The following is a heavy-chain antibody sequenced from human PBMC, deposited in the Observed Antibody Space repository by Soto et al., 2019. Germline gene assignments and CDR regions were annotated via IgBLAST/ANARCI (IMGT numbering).Heavy chain of an antibody. D-gene: IGHD2-15*01. J-gene: IGHJ6*02. CDR2: IYYSGST. V-gene: IGHV4-31*03. Sequence: SEALSLTCTVSGGSISSGGYYWIWIRHHPGKGLEWIGYIYYSGSTYYNPSLKSRVTISVDTSKNQFSLKLSSVTAADTAVYYCARVVYCSGGSCYGGDRTYGMDVWGQGTTVTVSS. CDR3: ARVVYCSGGSCYGGDRTYGMDV. CDR1: GGSISSGGYY.